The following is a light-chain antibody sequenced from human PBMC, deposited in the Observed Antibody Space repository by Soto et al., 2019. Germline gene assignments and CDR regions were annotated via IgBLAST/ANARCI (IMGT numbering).Light chain of an antibody. J-gene: IGKJ1*01. CDR1: QSLSSNF. V-gene: IGKV3-20*01. CDR3: QQYDSSPRN. Sequence: EIVLTQSPGTLSFSPGERATLSCTASQSLSSNFLAWYQQKPGQAPRLLIYDTSSRATGIPDRFSGSGSGTDFTLTISRLEPEDFAVYHCQQYDSSPRNFGQGTRWIS. CDR2: DTS.